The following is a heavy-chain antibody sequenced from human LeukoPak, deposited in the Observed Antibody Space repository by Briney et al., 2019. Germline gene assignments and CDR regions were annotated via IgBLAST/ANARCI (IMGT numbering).Heavy chain of an antibody. D-gene: IGHD2-2*01. Sequence: SETLSLTCTVSRDSISSTIHYWGWIRQPPGKGLEWIGSVYFNGNTYYNPSLKSRVTISVDRSKNQFSLNLNSVTAADTAVYYCARYGLLGLSEINAFDIWGQGTMVTVSS. CDR2: VYFNGNT. CDR3: ARYGLLGLSEINAFDI. V-gene: IGHV4-39*07. J-gene: IGHJ3*02. CDR1: RDSISSTIHY.